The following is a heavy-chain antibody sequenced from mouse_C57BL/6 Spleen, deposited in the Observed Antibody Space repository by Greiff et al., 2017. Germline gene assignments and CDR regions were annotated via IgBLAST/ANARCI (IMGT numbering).Heavy chain of an antibody. D-gene: IGHD1-1*01. CDR3: ARSRDHYGSSLAY. J-gene: IGHJ3*01. V-gene: IGHV1-80*01. Sequence: QVQLQQSGAELVKPGASVKISCKASGYAFSSYWMNWVKQRPGKGLEWIGQIYPGDGDTNYNGKFKGKATLTADKSSSTAYMQLSSLTSEDSAVYFCARSRDHYGSSLAYWGQGTLVTVSA. CDR2: IYPGDGDT. CDR1: GYAFSSYW.